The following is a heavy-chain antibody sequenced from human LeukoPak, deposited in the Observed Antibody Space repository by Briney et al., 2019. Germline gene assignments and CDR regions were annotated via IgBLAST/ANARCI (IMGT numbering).Heavy chain of an antibody. J-gene: IGHJ4*02. Sequence: PGGSLRLSCSISGFIFSSYPMHWVRQPPGKGLEYVSGITSNGDSTNYADSVKGRFTISRDNSKTTLSLHMSSLRAEDTAVYYCVKDQGEYSSSWYYFDNWGQGTLVTVSS. D-gene: IGHD6-13*01. V-gene: IGHV3-64D*06. CDR1: GFIFSSYP. CDR2: ITSNGDST. CDR3: VKDQGEYSSSWYYFDN.